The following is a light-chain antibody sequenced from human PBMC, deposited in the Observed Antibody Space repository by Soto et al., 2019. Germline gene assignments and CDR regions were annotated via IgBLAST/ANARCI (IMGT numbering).Light chain of an antibody. CDR2: EGS. Sequence: QSALTQPASVSGSPGQSITISCTGTSSDVGSYNLVSWYQQHPGKAPKLMIYEGSKRPSGVSNRFSGSKSGNTASLTISGRQAEDEADYYCCSYAGSRSYVVFGGGTKVTVL. CDR1: SSDVGSYNL. V-gene: IGLV2-23*01. J-gene: IGLJ2*01. CDR3: CSYAGSRSYVV.